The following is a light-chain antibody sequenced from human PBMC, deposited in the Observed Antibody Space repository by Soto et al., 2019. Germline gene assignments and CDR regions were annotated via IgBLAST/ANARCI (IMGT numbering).Light chain of an antibody. J-gene: IGKJ4*01. CDR2: WAS. V-gene: IGKV4-1*01. CDR1: QSVLYSSNNKNY. Sequence: DIVMTQSPDSLAVSLGERATINCKSSQSVLYSSNNKNYLAWYQQRPGQPPKLLLYWASTRESGVPDRFSGSGSGTDFILTISSLQAEDVAVYFCQQYYKTPLTFGEGPRWRSN. CDR3: QQYYKTPLT.